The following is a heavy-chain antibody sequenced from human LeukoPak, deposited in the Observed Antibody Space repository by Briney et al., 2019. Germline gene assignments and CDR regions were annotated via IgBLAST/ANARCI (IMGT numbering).Heavy chain of an antibody. D-gene: IGHD2-2*01. CDR2: IYPGDSDT. J-gene: IGHJ3*02. V-gene: IGHV5-51*01. Sequence: GESLQISCKGAGYTFISYWIGWVRQMPGKGLEWMGSIYPGDSDTRYSPSFQGQVTFSADESISTAYLRWSRLKASDTATYYCARRKYQLLSAFDIWGQGTMVTVSS. CDR1: GYTFISYW. CDR3: ARRKYQLLSAFDI.